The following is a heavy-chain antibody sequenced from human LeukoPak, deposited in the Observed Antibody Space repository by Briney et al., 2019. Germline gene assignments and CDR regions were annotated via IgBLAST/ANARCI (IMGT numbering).Heavy chain of an antibody. Sequence: PSETLSLTCTVSGGSISSYYWSWIRQPPGKGLEWIGYIYYSGSTNYNPSLKSRVTISVDTSKNQFSLKLSSVTAADTAVYYCARASRRGKSIAALHGGFDPWGQGTLVTVSS. D-gene: IGHD6-6*01. CDR3: ARASRRGKSIAALHGGFDP. CDR1: GGSISSYY. V-gene: IGHV4-59*01. CDR2: IYYSGST. J-gene: IGHJ5*02.